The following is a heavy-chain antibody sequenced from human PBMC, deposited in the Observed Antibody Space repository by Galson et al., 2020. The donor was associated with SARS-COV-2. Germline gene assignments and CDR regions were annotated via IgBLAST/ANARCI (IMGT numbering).Heavy chain of an antibody. V-gene: IGHV3-30-3*01. CDR2: ISYDGSNK. J-gene: IGHJ6*02. Sequence: GGSLRLSCAASGFTFSSYAMHWVRQAPGKGLEWVAVISYDGSNKYYADSVKGRFTISRDNSKNTLYLQMNSLRAEDTAVYYCASGSHYYYYYYGMDVWGQGTTVTVSS. CDR3: ASGSHYYYYYYGMDV. CDR1: GFTFSSYA. D-gene: IGHD1-26*01.